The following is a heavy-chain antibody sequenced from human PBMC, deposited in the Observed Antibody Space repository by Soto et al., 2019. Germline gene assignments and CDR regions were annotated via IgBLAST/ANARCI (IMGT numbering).Heavy chain of an antibody. CDR1: GYTFTGYY. CDR3: AREADTGYSSSWYSKGSWFDP. V-gene: IGHV1-69*13. CDR2: IIPIFGTA. J-gene: IGHJ5*02. Sequence: SVKVSCKASGYTFTGYYMHWVRQAPGQGLEWMGGIIPIFGTANYAQKFQGRVTITADESTSTAYMELSSLRSEDTAVYYCAREADTGYSSSWYSKGSWFDPWGQGTLVTVSS. D-gene: IGHD6-13*01.